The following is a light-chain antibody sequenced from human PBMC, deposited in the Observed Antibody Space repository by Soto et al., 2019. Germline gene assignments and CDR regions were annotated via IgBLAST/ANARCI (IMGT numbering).Light chain of an antibody. CDR2: XXX. V-gene: IGLV2-14*03. CDR1: SSDIGSYNH. J-gene: IGLJ1*01. CDR3: ISYTDRQSYL. Sequence: QSALTQPASVSGSPGQSITISGSGTSSDIGSYNHVAWXXXFTRTXPXLQXHXXXXRPPGIXDRFYGPKSPITASLTISGLQTEDEADYYCISYTDRQSYLFGTGTKVYVL.